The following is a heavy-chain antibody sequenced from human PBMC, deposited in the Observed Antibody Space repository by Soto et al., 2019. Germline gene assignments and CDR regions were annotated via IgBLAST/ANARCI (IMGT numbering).Heavy chain of an antibody. CDR2: IYPGDSNT. V-gene: IGHV5-51*01. J-gene: IGHJ6*02. D-gene: IGHD1-26*01. Sequence: PGESLKISCKGSGYSFTNYCIGWVRQMPGEGLEWMAVIYPGDSNTRYSPSFQGQVTISADKSISTAYLQWSSLKASDTAMYYCARHRSSGSYNGMDVWGQGTTVTVSS. CDR3: ARHRSSGSYNGMDV. CDR1: GYSFTNYC.